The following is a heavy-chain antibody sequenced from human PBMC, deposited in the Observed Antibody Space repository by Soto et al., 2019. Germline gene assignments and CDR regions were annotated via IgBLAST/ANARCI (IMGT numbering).Heavy chain of an antibody. CDR3: VRGGGGGLFDP. D-gene: IGHD2-15*01. J-gene: IGHJ5*02. V-gene: IGHV3-11*06. CDR1: GFTFSDYY. Sequence: GGSLRLSCASSGFTFSDYYMSWIRQAPGKGLEWLSYISPGSRYPAYADSVKGRFTISRDNARRSLSLQTNSLTVDDTAIYYCVRGGGGGLFDPWGQGSMVTVSS. CDR2: ISPGSRYP.